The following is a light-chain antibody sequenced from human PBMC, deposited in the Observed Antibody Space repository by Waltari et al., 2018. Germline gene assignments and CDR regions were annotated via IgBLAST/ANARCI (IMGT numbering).Light chain of an antibody. J-gene: IGKJ4*01. CDR2: LGS. V-gene: IGKV2-28*01. Sequence: DIVMTQSPLSLPVTPGEPASISCRSSQSLLHSNGYNYLDWYLQKPGQSPQVLIYLGSNRASGVPDRFSGRGSGTDFTLKISRVEAEDVGVYYCMQALQIPLTFGGGTKVEIK. CDR1: QSLLHSNGYNY. CDR3: MQALQIPLT.